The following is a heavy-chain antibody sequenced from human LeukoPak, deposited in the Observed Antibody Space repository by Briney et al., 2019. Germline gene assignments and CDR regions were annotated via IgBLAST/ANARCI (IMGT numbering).Heavy chain of an antibody. J-gene: IGHJ4*02. CDR3: ARSPSIVVVPAADRPILLDY. Sequence: ASVKVSCKASGYTFTSYDINWVRQATGQGLEWMRWMNPNSGNTGYAQKFQGRVTMTRNTSISTAYMELRSLRSDDTAVYYCARSPSIVVVPAADRPILLDYWGQGTLVTVSS. D-gene: IGHD2-2*01. CDR1: GYTFTSYD. CDR2: MNPNSGNT. V-gene: IGHV1-8*01.